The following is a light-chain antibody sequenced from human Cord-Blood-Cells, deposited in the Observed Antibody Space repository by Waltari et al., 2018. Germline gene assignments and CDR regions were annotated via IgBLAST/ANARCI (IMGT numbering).Light chain of an antibody. V-gene: IGLV1-47*01. J-gene: IGLJ3*02. CDR1: SSHIGSNY. CDR3: AAWDDSLSGPV. CDR2: RNK. Sequence: QSVLTQPPSASGTPGQRVTISCSGSSSHIGSNYVYWYQQLPGTAPKLLIYRNKQRPSGVPDRFSGSKSGTSASLAISGVRSEDEADYYCAAWDDSLSGPVFGGGTKLTVL.